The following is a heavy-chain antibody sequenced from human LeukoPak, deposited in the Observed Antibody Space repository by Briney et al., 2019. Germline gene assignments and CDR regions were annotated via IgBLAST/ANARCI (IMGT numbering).Heavy chain of an antibody. J-gene: IGHJ4*02. CDR3: ARLKATVSIHAYFDY. Sequence: SETLSLTCTVSGGSFSSYYWTWIRQPPGKELEWIGYIDHSGSTNYNPSLKSRVTISSDTSKNQFSLELSSVTAADTAVYYCARLKATVSIHAYFDYWGQGTLVTVSS. V-gene: IGHV4-59*01. CDR1: GGSFSSYY. CDR2: IDHSGST. D-gene: IGHD4-17*01.